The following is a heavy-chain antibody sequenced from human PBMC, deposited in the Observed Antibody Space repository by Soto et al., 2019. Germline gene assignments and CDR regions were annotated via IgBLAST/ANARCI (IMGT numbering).Heavy chain of an antibody. Sequence: GRSPRLSCAASGFSFSSYAMHWVRQAPGKGLEWVAVISYDGSNKYYADSVKGRFTISRDNSKNTLYLQMNSLRAEDTAVYYCARDSGGYCSSTSCYFFGFRFDYWGQGTLVTVSS. J-gene: IGHJ4*02. D-gene: IGHD2-2*01. CDR3: ARDSGGYCSSTSCYFFGFRFDY. V-gene: IGHV3-30-3*01. CDR1: GFSFSSYA. CDR2: ISYDGSNK.